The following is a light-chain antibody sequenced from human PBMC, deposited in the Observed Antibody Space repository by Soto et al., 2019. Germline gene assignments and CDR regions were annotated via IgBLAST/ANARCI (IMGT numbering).Light chain of an antibody. CDR1: QSVRNN. CDR3: QRYDNWPPKT. V-gene: IGKV3-15*01. Sequence: EVVMTQSPATLSVSPGERATLSCKASQSVRNNLVWYLQKPGQAPRPIIYDATTRATGIPVRFSGSGSGTEFTLTISSLQSEDVGVYYCQRYDNWPPKTFGGGTKVDIK. CDR2: DAT. J-gene: IGKJ4*01.